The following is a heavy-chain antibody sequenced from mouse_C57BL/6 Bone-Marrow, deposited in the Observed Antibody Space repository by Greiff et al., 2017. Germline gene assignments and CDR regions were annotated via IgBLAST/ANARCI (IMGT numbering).Heavy chain of an antibody. CDR2: IHPNSGST. Sequence: QVQLQQPGAELVKPGASVKLSCKASGYTFTSYWMHWVKQRPGQGLEWIGMIHPNSGSTNYNEKFKSKATLTVDKSSSTAYMQLSSLTSEDSAVYYCARVATTVEGLGRSFDYWGQGTTLTVSS. CDR3: ARVATTVEGLGRSFDY. J-gene: IGHJ2*01. D-gene: IGHD1-1*01. V-gene: IGHV1-64*01. CDR1: GYTFTSYW.